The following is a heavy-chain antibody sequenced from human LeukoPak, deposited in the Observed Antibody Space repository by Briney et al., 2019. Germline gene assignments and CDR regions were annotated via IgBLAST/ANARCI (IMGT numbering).Heavy chain of an antibody. J-gene: IGHJ4*02. CDR2: IRYNGNDK. Sequence: GGSLRLSCAASGFTFSSYGMHWVRQAPGKGLEWVAFIRYNGNDKYYADSVKGRFTVSRDNSKNTLYLQMNSLRAEDTAIYYCAKDWGNGWYTGDYWGQGTLVTVSS. CDR1: GFTFSSYG. CDR3: AKDWGNGWYTGDY. V-gene: IGHV3-30*02. D-gene: IGHD6-19*01.